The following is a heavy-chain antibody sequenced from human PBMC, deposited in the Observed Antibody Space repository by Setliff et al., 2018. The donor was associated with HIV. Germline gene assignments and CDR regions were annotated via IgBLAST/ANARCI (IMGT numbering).Heavy chain of an antibody. J-gene: IGHJ3*02. D-gene: IGHD7-27*01. CDR3: ARVTVDWGFGNAFDI. CDR2: ISSSGSTI. V-gene: IGHV3-48*03. Sequence: HPGGSLRLSCAASGFTFSSYEMNWVRQAPGKGLEWLSYISSSGSTIYYADSVKGRFTVSRDNAKNSLYLQMNSLRAEDTAVYYCARVTVDWGFGNAFDIWGQGTMVTVSS. CDR1: GFTFSSYE.